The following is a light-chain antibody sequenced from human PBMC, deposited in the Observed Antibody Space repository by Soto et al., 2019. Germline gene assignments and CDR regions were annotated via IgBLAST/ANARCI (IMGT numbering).Light chain of an antibody. Sequence: QSALTQPASVSGSPGQSITVSCTVTSSDVGNYNLVSWYQQHPGKAPKLIIYEGSKRPSGVSNRFSGSKSGNTASLTISGLQAEDEADYYCCSYAGSNWVFDGGTKLTVL. J-gene: IGLJ3*02. CDR1: SSDVGNYNL. CDR3: CSYAGSNWV. CDR2: EGS. V-gene: IGLV2-23*01.